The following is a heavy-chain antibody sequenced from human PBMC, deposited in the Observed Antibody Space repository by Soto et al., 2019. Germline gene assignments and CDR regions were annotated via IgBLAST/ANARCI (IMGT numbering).Heavy chain of an antibody. CDR2: IYNDGSYT. Sequence: EVQLVESGGGLVPPGVSVSLSCADSGFIFKMYWMHWVRQTPGKGLVWISRIYNDGSYTDYADSVKGRFTISRENVNDTLYLQMNNLRAEDSGLYYCTRGPRPISTGTGAYWGQGTQVTVSS. CDR1: GFIFKMYW. J-gene: IGHJ4*02. CDR3: TRGPRPISTGTGAY. D-gene: IGHD3-10*01. V-gene: IGHV3-74*01.